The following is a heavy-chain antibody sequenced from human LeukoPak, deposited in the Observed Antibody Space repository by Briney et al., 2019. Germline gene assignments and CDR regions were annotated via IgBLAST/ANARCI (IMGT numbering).Heavy chain of an antibody. CDR2: INPNSGDS. J-gene: IGHJ4*02. Sequence: ASVKVSCKASGYKFTGYYMHWVRQAPGQGLEWMGWINPNSGDSHHAQKFQGRVTMTRDTSISTAYMELSRLRSDDTAVYYCAREIGGVLVFDYWGQGTLVTVSS. D-gene: IGHD1-1*01. V-gene: IGHV1-2*02. CDR3: AREIGGVLVFDY. CDR1: GYKFTGYY.